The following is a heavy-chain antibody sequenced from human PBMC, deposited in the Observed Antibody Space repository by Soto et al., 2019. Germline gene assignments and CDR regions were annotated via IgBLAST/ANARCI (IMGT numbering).Heavy chain of an antibody. CDR3: ARSRYRFGSGWYNWFDP. J-gene: IGHJ5*02. D-gene: IGHD6-19*01. Sequence: SETLSLTCSVSGASISSTSYYWGWIRQPPGKGLEWIGSIYYSGSTYYNPSLKSRVTISVDTSKNQFSLKLSSVTAADTAVYYCARSRYRFGSGWYNWFDPWGQGTQVTVSS. V-gene: IGHV4-39*01. CDR2: IYYSGST. CDR1: GASISSTSYY.